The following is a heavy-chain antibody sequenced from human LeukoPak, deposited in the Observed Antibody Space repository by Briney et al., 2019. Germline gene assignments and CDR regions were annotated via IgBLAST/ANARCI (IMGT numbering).Heavy chain of an antibody. CDR3: ARDNSEITIFGVVAKNWFDP. V-gene: IGHV1-69*05. D-gene: IGHD3-3*01. J-gene: IGHJ5*02. Sequence: SVKVSCKASGGTFSSYAISWVRQAPGQGLEWMGGIIPIFGTANYAQKFQGRVTITTDESTSTAYMELSSLRSEDTAVYYCARDNSEITIFGVVAKNWFDPWGQGTLVTVSS. CDR2: IIPIFGTA. CDR1: GGTFSSYA.